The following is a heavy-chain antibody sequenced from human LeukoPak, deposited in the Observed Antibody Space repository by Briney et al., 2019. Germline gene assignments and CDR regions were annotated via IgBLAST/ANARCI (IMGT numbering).Heavy chain of an antibody. Sequence: PGGSLRLSCAASGFTFSSYGMHWVRQAPAKGLEWVAVISHDGSNKYYIDSVKGRFTISRDNSKNTLYLQVNSLRAEDTAVYYCAKSGYYDSSGYFKFDYWGQGTLVTVSS. CDR1: GFTFSSYG. CDR3: AKSGYYDSSGYFKFDY. CDR2: ISHDGSNK. V-gene: IGHV3-30*18. J-gene: IGHJ4*02. D-gene: IGHD3-22*01.